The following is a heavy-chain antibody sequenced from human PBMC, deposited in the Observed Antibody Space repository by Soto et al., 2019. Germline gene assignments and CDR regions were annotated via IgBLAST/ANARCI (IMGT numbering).Heavy chain of an antibody. CDR1: GGSFSCYY. J-gene: IGHJ6*02. D-gene: IGHD6-6*01. V-gene: IGHV4-34*01. CDR3: ARLVAARYYYYYGMDV. CDR2: INHSGST. Sequence: SETLSLTCAVYGGSFSCYYWSWIRQPPGEGLEWIGEINHSGSTNYNPSLKSRVTISVDTSKNQFSLKLSSVTAADTAVYYCARLVAARYYYYYGMDVWGQGTTVTVSS.